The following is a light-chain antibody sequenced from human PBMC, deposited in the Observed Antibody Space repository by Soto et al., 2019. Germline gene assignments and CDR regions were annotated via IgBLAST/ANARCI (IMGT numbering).Light chain of an antibody. CDR2: GAS. CDR1: QSVSSNS. Sequence: EIVLTQSPGTLSLSPGERATLSCRASQSVSSNSLAWYQQKPGQAPRLLIFGASNRATGIQDRFSGSGSGTDFTLTISRLEPEDFAVYYCQQYGSSPPWTFGQGTKVEIK. J-gene: IGKJ1*01. CDR3: QQYGSSPPWT. V-gene: IGKV3-20*01.